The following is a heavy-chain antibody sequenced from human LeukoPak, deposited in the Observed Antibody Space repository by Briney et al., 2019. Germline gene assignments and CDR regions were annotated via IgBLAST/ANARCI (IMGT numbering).Heavy chain of an antibody. CDR3: AKDLRGSYSVDY. CDR2: IKTYSGGT. J-gene: IGHJ4*02. D-gene: IGHD1-26*01. CDR1: GYTLTELS. Sequence: ASVKVSCKVSGYTLTELSMHWVRQAPGQGLEWMGWIKTYSGGTNYAQKFQGRVTMTRDTSINTAYMELSRLRSDDTAVYYCAKDLRGSYSVDYWGQGTLVTVSS. V-gene: IGHV1-2*02.